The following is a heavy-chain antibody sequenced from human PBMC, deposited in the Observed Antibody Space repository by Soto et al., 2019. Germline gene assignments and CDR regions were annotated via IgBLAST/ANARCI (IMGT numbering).Heavy chain of an antibody. D-gene: IGHD5-12*01. Sequence: SETLSLTCSVSGGSISSFYWSWIRQPPGKGLEWIGYIYYSGSTNYNPSLKSRVTISVDTSKNQFSLKLSSVTAADTAVYYCARDRDGYPYWGQGILVTVSS. CDR2: IYYSGST. J-gene: IGHJ4*02. CDR1: GGSISSFY. V-gene: IGHV4-59*01. CDR3: ARDRDGYPY.